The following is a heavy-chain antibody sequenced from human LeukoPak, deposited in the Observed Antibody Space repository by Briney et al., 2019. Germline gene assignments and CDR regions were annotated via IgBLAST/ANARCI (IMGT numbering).Heavy chain of an antibody. D-gene: IGHD3-10*01. Sequence: SETLSLACTFSGGSITSYYWSWIRQPAGKGLEWIGRTHTSGSTNYNPSLKSRVTMSVDTSKNQFSLKLSSVTAADTAVYYCARDMYYYGSGSYRFDYWGQGTLVTVSS. CDR3: ARDMYYYGSGSYRFDY. J-gene: IGHJ4*02. V-gene: IGHV4-4*07. CDR1: GGSITSYY. CDR2: THTSGST.